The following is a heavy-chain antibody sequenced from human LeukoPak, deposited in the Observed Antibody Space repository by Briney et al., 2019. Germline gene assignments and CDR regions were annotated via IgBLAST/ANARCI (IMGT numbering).Heavy chain of an antibody. V-gene: IGHV4-34*01. CDR2: INHSGST. CDR1: GGSFSGYY. Sequence: PSETLSLTCAVYGGSFSGYYWSWIRQPPGKGLEWIGEINHSGSTNYNPSLKSRVTISVDTSKNQFSLKLSSVTAADTAVYYCASSVAVAGTVDYWGQGTLVTVSS. J-gene: IGHJ4*02. CDR3: ASSVAVAGTVDY. D-gene: IGHD6-19*01.